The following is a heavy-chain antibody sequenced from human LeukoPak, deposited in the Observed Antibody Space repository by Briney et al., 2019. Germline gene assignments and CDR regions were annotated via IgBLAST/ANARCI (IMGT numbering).Heavy chain of an antibody. J-gene: IGHJ4*02. Sequence: LPGGSLRLSCAASGFAFTSYWMHWVRQAPGKGLVWVSRINSDGSSSDYADSVKGRFTISRDNAKNTLFLQMNSLRAEDTAVYYCARSGGGYFDYWGPGTLVTVSS. CDR3: ARSGGGYFDY. D-gene: IGHD1-14*01. CDR2: INSDGSSS. V-gene: IGHV3-74*01. CDR1: GFAFTSYW.